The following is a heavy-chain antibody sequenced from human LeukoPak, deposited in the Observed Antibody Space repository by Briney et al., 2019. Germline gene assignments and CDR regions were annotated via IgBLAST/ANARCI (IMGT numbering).Heavy chain of an antibody. CDR3: ARSRAFNSGAFDP. CDR2: IYNGVNT. D-gene: IGHD1-26*01. J-gene: IGHJ5*02. CDR1: GGSISGYY. Sequence: SETLSLTCTVSGGSISGYYWSWIRRPPGKGVEWIAHIYNGVNTNYNPSLKSRVTISVDTSKNQFSLRLNSVTAADTAVYYCARSRAFNSGAFDPWGQGSLVTVSS. V-gene: IGHV4-59*01.